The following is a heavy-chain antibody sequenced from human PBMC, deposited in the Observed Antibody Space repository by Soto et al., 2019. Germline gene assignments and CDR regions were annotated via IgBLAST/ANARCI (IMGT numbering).Heavy chain of an antibody. J-gene: IGHJ4*02. V-gene: IGHV4-59*08. CDR3: ARRIEATETFDY. CDR2: IYYAGST. D-gene: IGHD5-12*01. Sequence: ETLCLTCTVSGGFMISYYWSWIRQPPGRGLEWIGFIYYAGSTKYNPSLNSRVTISVDTSKNQFSLTVTSVTAAGTAVYYCARRIEATETFDYWGQGTLVSVSS. CDR1: GGFMISYY.